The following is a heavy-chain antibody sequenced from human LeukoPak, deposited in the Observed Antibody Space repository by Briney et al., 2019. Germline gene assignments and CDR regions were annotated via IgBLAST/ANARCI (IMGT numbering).Heavy chain of an antibody. CDR2: TYYSGST. V-gene: IGHV4-59*08. CDR3: ARTFGVATPFDY. D-gene: IGHD3-3*01. J-gene: IGHJ4*01. Sequence: SETLSLTCTVSGGSISSYYWSWIRQPPGKGLEWIGCTYYSGSTSYNPSLKSRVTISVDTSKNQFSLKLSSVTAADTAVYYCARTFGVATPFDYWGHGTLVTVSS. CDR1: GGSISSYY.